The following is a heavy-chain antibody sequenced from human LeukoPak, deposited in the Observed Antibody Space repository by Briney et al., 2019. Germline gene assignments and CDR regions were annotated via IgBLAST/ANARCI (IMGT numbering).Heavy chain of an antibody. CDR2: ISGSGGST. CDR3: ARDAGSSSFSY. J-gene: IGHJ4*02. V-gene: IGHV3-23*01. D-gene: IGHD6-6*01. Sequence: PGGSLRLSCAASGFTFSSYAMSWVRQAPGKGLEWVSAISGSGGSTYYADSVKGRFTISRDNAKNSLYLQMNSLRAEDTAVYYCARDAGSSSFSYWGQGTLVTVSS. CDR1: GFTFSSYA.